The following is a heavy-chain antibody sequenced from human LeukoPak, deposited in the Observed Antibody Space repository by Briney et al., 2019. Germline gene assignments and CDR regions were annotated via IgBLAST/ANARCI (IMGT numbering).Heavy chain of an antibody. CDR3: AKVRRGQWLAQIRYYFDY. CDR2: ISGSGGST. Sequence: PGGSLRLSCAASGFTFNSYSMNWVRQAPGKGLEWVSAISGSGGSTYYADSVKGRFTISRDNSKNTLYLQMNSLRAEDTAVYYCAKVRRGQWLAQIRYYFDYWGQGTLVTVSS. D-gene: IGHD6-19*01. J-gene: IGHJ4*02. V-gene: IGHV3-23*01. CDR1: GFTFNSYS.